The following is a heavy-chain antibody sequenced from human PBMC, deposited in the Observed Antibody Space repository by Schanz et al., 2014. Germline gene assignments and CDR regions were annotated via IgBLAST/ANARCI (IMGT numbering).Heavy chain of an antibody. V-gene: IGHV4-59*08. J-gene: IGHJ5*02. CDR1: GGSIRTYF. Sequence: QVQLQESGPGLVKPSETLSLTCSVSGGSIRTYFWAWIRQPPGKGLEWIGFIYYSGSTNYNPSLKSGVPISVDMSKNQFALNLTSVTAADTGVYYCARQYSGWSRFDPWGQGIRVTVSS. CDR2: IYYSGST. D-gene: IGHD6-19*01. CDR3: ARQYSGWSRFDP.